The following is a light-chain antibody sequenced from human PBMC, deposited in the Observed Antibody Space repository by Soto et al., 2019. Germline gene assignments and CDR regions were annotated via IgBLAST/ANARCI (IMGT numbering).Light chain of an antibody. Sequence: DIQMTQSPSTLSASVGDRVTITCRASQTISSWLAWYQQKPGKAPKLLIYKASSLESGVPSRFSGSGSGTEFTLTISSLQTDDFASYYCLHYSTYPLTFGGGTKVDIK. J-gene: IGKJ4*01. CDR2: KAS. CDR1: QTISSW. CDR3: LHYSTYPLT. V-gene: IGKV1-5*03.